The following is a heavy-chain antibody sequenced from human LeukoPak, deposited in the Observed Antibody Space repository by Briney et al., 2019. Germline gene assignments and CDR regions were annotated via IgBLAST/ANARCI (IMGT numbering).Heavy chain of an antibody. CDR2: ISYDGSNK. V-gene: IGHV3-30-3*01. CDR1: GFTFSSYA. CDR3: ARVTRGPSYYYDSSGYESGDY. Sequence: GGSLRLSCAASGFTFSSYAMHWVRQAPGKGLEWVAVISYDGSNKYYADSVKGRFTISRDNSKNTLYLQMNSLRAEDTAVYYCARVTRGPSYYYDSSGYESGDYWGQGTLVTVSS. D-gene: IGHD3-22*01. J-gene: IGHJ4*02.